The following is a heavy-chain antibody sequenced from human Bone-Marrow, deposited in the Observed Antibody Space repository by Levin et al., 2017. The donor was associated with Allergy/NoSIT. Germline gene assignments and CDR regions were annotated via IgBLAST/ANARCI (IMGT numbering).Heavy chain of an antibody. D-gene: IGHD6-19*01. J-gene: IGHJ5*01. Sequence: NPGGSLRLSCAASGFTFSIAWMSWVRQAPGKGLEWVGRIKSKGGGGTTDYAAPVRGRFTVSRDDSKNTVYLQLNSLEAEDTAVYYCARVQQICGASACYLDSWGQGTLVTVSS. V-gene: IGHV3-15*01. CDR3: ARVQQICGASACYLDS. CDR2: IKSKGGGGTT. CDR1: GFTFSIAW.